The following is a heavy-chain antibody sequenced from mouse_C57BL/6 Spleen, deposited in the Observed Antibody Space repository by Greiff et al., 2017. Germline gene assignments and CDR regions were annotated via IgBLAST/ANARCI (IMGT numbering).Heavy chain of an antibody. CDR3: ARGIYYYGSSYGWYFDV. CDR2: IYPGDGDT. CDR1: GYAFSSYW. V-gene: IGHV1-80*01. D-gene: IGHD1-1*01. J-gene: IGHJ1*03. Sequence: VQLQQSGAELVKPGASVKISCKASGYAFSSYWMNWVKQRPGKGLEWIGQIYPGDGDTNYNGKFKGKATLTADKSSSTAYMQRSSLTSEDSAVYFCARGIYYYGSSYGWYFDVWGTGTTVTVAS.